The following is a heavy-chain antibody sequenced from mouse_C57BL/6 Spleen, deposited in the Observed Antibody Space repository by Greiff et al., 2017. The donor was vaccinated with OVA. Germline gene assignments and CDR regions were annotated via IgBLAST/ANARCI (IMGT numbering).Heavy chain of an antibody. CDR1: GYTFTDYY. J-gene: IGHJ2*01. CDR3: AKGSGIGFDY. D-gene: IGHD2-14*01. V-gene: IGHV1-26*01. CDR2: INPNNGGT. Sequence: EVQLQQSGPELVKPGASVKISCKASGYTFTDYYMNWVKQSHGKSLEWIGDINPNNGGTSYNQKFKGKATLTVDKSSSTAYMELRSLTSEDSAVYYCAKGSGIGFDYWGQGTTLTVSS.